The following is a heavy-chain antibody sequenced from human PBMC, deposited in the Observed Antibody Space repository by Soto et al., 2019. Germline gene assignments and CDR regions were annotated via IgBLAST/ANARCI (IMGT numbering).Heavy chain of an antibody. CDR3: VRVADALPDQGAQWVPNFDY. CDR1: GFAFSTSR. D-gene: IGHD6-19*01. CDR2: IRGRSNNV. Sequence: PGGSLRLSCAASGFAFSTSRMGWVRQAPGKGLEWVASIRGRSNNVFYTKSVEGRFTISRDNAERSLHLQMNGLRAEDTATYYCVRVADALPDQGAQWVPNFDYWGQGTPVTVSS. J-gene: IGHJ4*02. V-gene: IGHV3-21*04.